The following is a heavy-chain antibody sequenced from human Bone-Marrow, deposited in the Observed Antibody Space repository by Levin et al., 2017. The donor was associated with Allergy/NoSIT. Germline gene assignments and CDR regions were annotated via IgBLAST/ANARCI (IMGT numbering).Heavy chain of an antibody. Sequence: GGSLRLSCAASGFSFDDFTMHWVRQAPGKGLEWVSLISRDGGRTNYADPVKGRFTISRDNRKNSIYLQMNSLRTEDTAFYYCAKDKRTESAFQYRGQGILVTVSS. V-gene: IGHV3-43*01. CDR2: ISRDGGRT. CDR1: GFSFDDFT. J-gene: IGHJ4*02. CDR3: AKDKRTESAFQY. D-gene: IGHD6-6*01.